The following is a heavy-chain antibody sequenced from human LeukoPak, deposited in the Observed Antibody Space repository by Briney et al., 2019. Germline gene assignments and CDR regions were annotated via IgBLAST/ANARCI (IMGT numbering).Heavy chain of an antibody. CDR1: GGTFSSYA. Sequence: ASVKVSCKASGGTFSSYAISWVRQAPGQGLEWMGGIIPIFGTANYAQKFQGRVTITADESTSTAYMELSSLRSEDTAVYYCATQKGYSNYDFDYWGQGTLVTVSS. J-gene: IGHJ4*02. D-gene: IGHD4-11*01. CDR3: ATQKGYSNYDFDY. V-gene: IGHV1-69*13. CDR2: IIPIFGTA.